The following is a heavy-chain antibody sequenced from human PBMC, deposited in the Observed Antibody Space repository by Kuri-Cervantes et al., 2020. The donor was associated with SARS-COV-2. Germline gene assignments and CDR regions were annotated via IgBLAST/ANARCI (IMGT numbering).Heavy chain of an antibody. J-gene: IGHJ6*02. Sequence: GGSLRLSCAASGFTVSSNHMSWVRQAPGKGLEWVSIIYNDGTTYYADSVKGRFTISRDNSKNMVYLQVNSLRAEDTAAYYCAKTTPGSTSRIFYGMEVWGQGTTVTVSS. D-gene: IGHD2-2*01. CDR3: AKTTPGSTSRIFYGMEV. V-gene: IGHV3-53*01. CDR2: IYNDGTT. CDR1: GFTVSSNH.